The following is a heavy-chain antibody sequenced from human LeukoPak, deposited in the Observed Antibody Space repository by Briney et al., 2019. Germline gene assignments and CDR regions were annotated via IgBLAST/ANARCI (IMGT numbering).Heavy chain of an antibody. V-gene: IGHV1-8*01. CDR2: MNPNSGNT. J-gene: IGHJ4*02. Sequence: ASVKVSCKASGYTFTSYDINWVRQATGQGLEWMGWMNPNSGNTGYAQKFQGRVTMTRNTSISTAYMELSSLRSEDTAVYYCARGPGSAMGSVDTAVDYWGQGTLVTVSS. CDR3: ARGPGSAMGSVDTAVDY. D-gene: IGHD5-18*01. CDR1: GYTFTSYD.